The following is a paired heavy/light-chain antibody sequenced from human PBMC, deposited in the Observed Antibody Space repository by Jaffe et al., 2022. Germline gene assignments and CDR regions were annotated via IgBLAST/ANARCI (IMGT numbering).Heavy chain of an antibody. D-gene: IGHD4-4*01. J-gene: IGHJ4*02. CDR1: GFTLSSYG. Sequence: QVQLVESGGGVVQPGRSLRLSCAVSGFTLSSYGMHWVRQAPGEGLEWLAVISSDGRTTYYADSLKGRFTISRDNSKNTLYVQMNSLRAEDTAVYYCAREQWVTTVGQFGGDVDSWGQGTLVTVSS. CDR2: ISSDGRTT. CDR3: AREQWVTTVGQFGGDVDS. V-gene: IGHV3-30*03.
Light chain of an antibody. CDR3: QHRRDWPPGIT. Sequence: ELVLTQSPATLSLSPGERATLSCRASQSIDTYLAWFQQKPGQAPSLLIYGASTRATGIPARFSGSGSGTDFTLTIDSLEPEDFAVYYCQHRRDWPPGITFGGGTRVEIK. CDR2: GAS. V-gene: IGKV3-11*01. CDR1: QSIDTY. J-gene: IGKJ4*01.